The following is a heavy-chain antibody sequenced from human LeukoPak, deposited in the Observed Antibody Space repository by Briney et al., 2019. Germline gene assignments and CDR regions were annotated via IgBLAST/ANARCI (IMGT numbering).Heavy chain of an antibody. CDR2: SIKRANSYTT. Sequence: GRSHRLSCAASGFKFSDQYIDCVSQAPGEGLEWVGRSIKRANSYTTEYAESVEGRFTISRDVSESSLYLQMNSLRTEDTAVYYCGRIAIGANNGMDVWGQGTTVTVSS. CDR3: GRIAIGANNGMDV. V-gene: IGHV3-72*01. J-gene: IGHJ6*02. CDR1: GFKFSDQY. D-gene: IGHD4/OR15-4a*01.